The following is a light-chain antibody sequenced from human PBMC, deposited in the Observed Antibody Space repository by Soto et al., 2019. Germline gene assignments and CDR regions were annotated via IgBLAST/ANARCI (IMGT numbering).Light chain of an antibody. CDR2: DAS. CDR3: QQYDGLPPYT. J-gene: IGKJ2*01. CDR1: QDIKDF. Sequence: DIQMNQSPSSLSASVGDRVTITCQASQDIKDFLNWYQQKPGKASKLLIYDASNLEPGVPSRFSRRGSATDFTFTIASLQPKDIATYYCQQYDGLPPYTFGQGTKLEIK. V-gene: IGKV1-33*01.